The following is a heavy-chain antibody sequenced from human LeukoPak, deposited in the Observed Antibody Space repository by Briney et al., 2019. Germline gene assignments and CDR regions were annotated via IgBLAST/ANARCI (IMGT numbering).Heavy chain of an antibody. CDR3: TGGSYSSGWYLDY. CDR2: INSDGSST. D-gene: IGHD6-19*01. J-gene: IGHJ4*02. Sequence: GGSLRLSCAASGFTFSSYWMHWVRQAPGKGLVWVSRINSDGSSTSYADSVKGRFTISRDNAKNTLYLQMNSLRAEDTAVYYCTGGSYSSGWYLDYWGQGTLVTVSS. V-gene: IGHV3-74*01. CDR1: GFTFSSYW.